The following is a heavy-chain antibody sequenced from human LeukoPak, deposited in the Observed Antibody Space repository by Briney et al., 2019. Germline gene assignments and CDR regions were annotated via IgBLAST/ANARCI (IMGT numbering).Heavy chain of an antibody. D-gene: IGHD3-10*01. Sequence: SETLSLTCTVSGGSISIYYGSWIRQPAGKGREWRGRIYTSGSTNYNPSLKNRLPISVDKSKNQFSLKLSSVTAADTAAYYCARDYYGSGSLYYFDYWGQGTLVTVSS. CDR3: ARDYYGSGSLYYFDY. CDR1: GGSISIYY. V-gene: IGHV4-4*07. J-gene: IGHJ4*02. CDR2: IYTSGST.